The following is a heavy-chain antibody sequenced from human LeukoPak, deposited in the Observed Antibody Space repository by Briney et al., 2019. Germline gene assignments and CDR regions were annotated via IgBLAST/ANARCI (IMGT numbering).Heavy chain of an antibody. CDR3: ARLGASNYYYYYMDV. CDR2: IIPIFGTA. Sequence: ASVKVSCKASGGTFSSYAISWVRQAPGQGLEWMGGIIPIFGTANYAQKFQGRVTITTDESTSTAYMELSSLRSEDTAVYYCARLGASNYYYYYMDVWGKGTTVTVSS. CDR1: GGTFSSYA. J-gene: IGHJ6*03. D-gene: IGHD3-3*01. V-gene: IGHV1-69*05.